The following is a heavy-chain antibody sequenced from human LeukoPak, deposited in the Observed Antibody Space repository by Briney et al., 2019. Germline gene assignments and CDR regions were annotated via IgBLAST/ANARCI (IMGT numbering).Heavy chain of an antibody. J-gene: IGHJ6*02. V-gene: IGHV1-58*01. Sequence: ASVKVSCKTSGYSFTNYGVSWVRQARGQRLEWIGWIVVGSGNTNYAQKFQERVTITRDMSTSTAYMELSSLRSEDTAVYYCAAATGYSYGRYYYYGMDVWGQGTTVTVSS. CDR3: AAATGYSYGRYYYYGMDV. CDR1: GYSFTNYG. D-gene: IGHD5-18*01. CDR2: IVVGSGNT.